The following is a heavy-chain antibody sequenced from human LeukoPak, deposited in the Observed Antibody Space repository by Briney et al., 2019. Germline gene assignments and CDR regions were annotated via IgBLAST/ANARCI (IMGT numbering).Heavy chain of an antibody. Sequence: GGSLRLSCAASGFTFSSYAMSWVRQAPWKGLEWVSAISGSGGSTYYADSVKGRFTISRDNSKNTLYLQMNSLRAEDTAVYYCARSLRSMVRGVREFDYWGQGTLVTVSS. CDR2: ISGSGGST. V-gene: IGHV3-23*01. CDR3: ARSLRSMVRGVREFDY. J-gene: IGHJ4*02. D-gene: IGHD3-10*01. CDR1: GFTFSSYA.